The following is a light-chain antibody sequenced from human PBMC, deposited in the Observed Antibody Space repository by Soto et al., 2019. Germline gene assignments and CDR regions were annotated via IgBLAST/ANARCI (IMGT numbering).Light chain of an antibody. CDR1: QGISNS. J-gene: IGKJ5*01. Sequence: DIQMTQSPSSVSASVGDRVTITCRASQGISNSLAWYQQKPGKAPKLLIYAASSLQSGVPSRFGGSGSGTDFTLTIDSLQPEDFATYFCQQANSFPITFCQGTRLEMK. CDR2: AAS. V-gene: IGKV1D-12*01. CDR3: QQANSFPIT.